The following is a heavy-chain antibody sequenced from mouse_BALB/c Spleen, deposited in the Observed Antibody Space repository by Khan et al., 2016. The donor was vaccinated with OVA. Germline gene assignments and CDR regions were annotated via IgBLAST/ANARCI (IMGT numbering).Heavy chain of an antibody. CDR3: ARENYSGRTYDAMDY. D-gene: IGHD1-1*01. Sequence: DLVKPGASVKLSCKASGYTFTSYWINWIKQRPGQGLEWIGRIDPGSGSTYYNEMFKGKATLTADTSSSTAYIQLSSLSSEDSAVYFCARENYSGRTYDAMDYWGQGTSVTVSA. V-gene: IGHV1S41*01. CDR1: GYTFTSYW. J-gene: IGHJ4*01. CDR2: IDPGSGST.